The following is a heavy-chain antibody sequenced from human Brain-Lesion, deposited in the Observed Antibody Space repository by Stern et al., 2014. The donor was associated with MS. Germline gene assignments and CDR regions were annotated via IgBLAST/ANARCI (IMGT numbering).Heavy chain of an antibody. J-gene: IGHJ6*02. V-gene: IGHV1-2*02. D-gene: IGHD3-3*01. CDR1: GYIFTGYS. Sequence: MQLGESGAEVKKPGSSGKVSCKTSGYIFTGYSIHWVRQAPGQGLEWMAWINPKTGCPKYAQKFQGRVTMSRDTSTSTAYVELSSLTSDDTAVYYCARGQRGITIFGVVTDYYYLGMDVWGQGTTVTVSS. CDR3: ARGQRGITIFGVVTDYYYLGMDV. CDR2: INPKTGCP.